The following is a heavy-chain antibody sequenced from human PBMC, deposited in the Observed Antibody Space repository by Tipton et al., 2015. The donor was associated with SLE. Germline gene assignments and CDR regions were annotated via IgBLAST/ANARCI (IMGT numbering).Heavy chain of an antibody. D-gene: IGHD6-6*01. Sequence: TLSLTCTVSGYSIRSDYYWGWIRQPPGKGLEWIGSIYHSGSTYYNPSLKSRLAISVDTSKNQISLNLNSVTAADTAVYCCARTARRNYFDYWGQGTLAIVSS. CDR2: IYHSGST. V-gene: IGHV4-38-2*02. CDR1: GYSIRSDYY. CDR3: ARTARRNYFDY. J-gene: IGHJ4*02.